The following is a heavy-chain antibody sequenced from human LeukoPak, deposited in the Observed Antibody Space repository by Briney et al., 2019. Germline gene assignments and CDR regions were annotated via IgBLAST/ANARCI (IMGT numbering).Heavy chain of an antibody. V-gene: IGHV4-39*07. CDR3: ARTHYYYYYMDV. CDR2: IYTSGST. CDR1: GGSISSSSYY. Sequence: SETLSLTCTVSGGSISSSSYYWGWIRQPPGKGLEWIGRIYTSGSTNYNPSLKSRVTMSVDTSKNQFSLRLSSVTAADTAVYYCARTHYYYYYMDVWGKGTTVTVSS. J-gene: IGHJ6*03.